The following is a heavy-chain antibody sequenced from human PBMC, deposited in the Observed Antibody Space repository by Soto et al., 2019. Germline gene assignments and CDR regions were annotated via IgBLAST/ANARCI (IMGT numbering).Heavy chain of an antibody. CDR1: GYIFTSYW. CDR2: IDPSDSYI. V-gene: IGHV5-10-1*01. Sequence: PGESLKISCKGSGYIFTSYWISWVRQMPGKGLEWMGRIDPSDSYINYSPSFQGHVTISADKSISTAYLHWSSLKASDTAMYYCAILKVVMELNGMDVWGQVTTVTVSS. D-gene: IGHD2-15*01. CDR3: AILKVVMELNGMDV. J-gene: IGHJ6*02.